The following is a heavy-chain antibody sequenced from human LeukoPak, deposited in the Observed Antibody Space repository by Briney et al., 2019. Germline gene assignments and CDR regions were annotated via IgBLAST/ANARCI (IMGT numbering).Heavy chain of an antibody. CDR2: IYYSGST. CDR1: GGSISSYY. CDR3: AGIGGITFGGVIVKAFDI. D-gene: IGHD3-16*02. Sequence: SETLSLTCTVSGGSISSYYWSWIRQPPGKGLEWIGYIYYSGSTNYNPSLKSRVTISVDTSKNQFSLKLSSGTAADTGVYYCAGIGGITFGGVIVKAFDIWGQGTMVTVSS. J-gene: IGHJ3*02. V-gene: IGHV4-59*01.